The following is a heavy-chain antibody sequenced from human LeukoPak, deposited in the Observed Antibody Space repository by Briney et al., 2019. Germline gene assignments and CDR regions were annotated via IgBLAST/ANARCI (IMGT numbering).Heavy chain of an antibody. D-gene: IGHD6-19*01. CDR1: GFTFSTYS. CDR2: IYSGGVT. Sequence: GGSLRLSCAASGFTFSTYSMNWVRQAPGKGLEWVSVIYSGGVTYYADSVKGRFTISRDNRKNTLFLQMNSLRAEDTAVYYCAREFSGSDGFFDCWGQGTLVTVSS. J-gene: IGHJ4*02. V-gene: IGHV3-66*02. CDR3: AREFSGSDGFFDC.